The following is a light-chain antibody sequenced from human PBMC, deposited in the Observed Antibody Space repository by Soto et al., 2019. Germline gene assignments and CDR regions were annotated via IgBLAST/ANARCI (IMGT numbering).Light chain of an antibody. CDR3: QQYNNWPPRT. J-gene: IGKJ1*01. CDR1: QSVSSN. Sequence: EIVMTQSPATLSVSPGERATLSCMASQSVSSNLAWYQQKPGQAPRLLIYAASTRATGIAARFSASGSGTEFTLTISSLQSEDFAVYYCQQYNNWPPRTFGQGTKVEIK. CDR2: AAS. V-gene: IGKV3-15*01.